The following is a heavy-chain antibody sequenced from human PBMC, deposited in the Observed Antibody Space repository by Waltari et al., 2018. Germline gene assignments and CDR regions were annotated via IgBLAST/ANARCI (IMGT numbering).Heavy chain of an antibody. CDR1: GFRFSNYW. Sequence: EEQLLESGGGLVQPGDSLRLSCAASGFRFSNYWMNWVRQAPGQGLVWVERISNDERSLNYADSVKGRFTISRDNAKNTLYLQMKRLRAEDTAVYYCVRLAQRTYRSPVPGRHYYYGMDVWGQGTTVTVSS. V-gene: IGHV3-74*01. J-gene: IGHJ6*02. CDR3: VRLAQRTYRSPVPGRHYYYGMDV. CDR2: ISNDERSL. D-gene: IGHD3-10*01.